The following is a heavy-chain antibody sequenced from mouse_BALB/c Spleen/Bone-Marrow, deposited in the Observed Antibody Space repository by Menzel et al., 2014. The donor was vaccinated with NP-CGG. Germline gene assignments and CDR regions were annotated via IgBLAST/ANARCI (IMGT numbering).Heavy chain of an antibody. CDR1: GFSVISYG. J-gene: IGHJ4*01. Sequence: VMLVESGPGLVQPSQSLFITCTVSGFSVISYGVHWVRQPPGKGLEWLGVIWSGGSTGYNAAFISRLSISKDNSKSQVFFKMNSLQADDTAIYYCARNDYGNPHYAMDYWGQGTSVTVSS. V-gene: IGHV2-4*02. CDR2: IWSGGST. D-gene: IGHD2-1*01. CDR3: ARNDYGNPHYAMDY.